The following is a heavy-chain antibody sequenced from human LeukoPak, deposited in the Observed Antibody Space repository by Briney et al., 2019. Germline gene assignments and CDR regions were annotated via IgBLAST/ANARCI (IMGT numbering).Heavy chain of an antibody. Sequence: GGSLRLSCAASGFIFDKHTMHWVRQAPGMGLEFVSAINSIGGAIFYASSVKGRFTISRDNSKNTLYLQMGSLRAEDTAVYYCARVGDGSSYDSWGQGTLLTVSS. CDR1: GFIFDKHT. J-gene: IGHJ5*01. CDR3: ARVGDGSSYDS. D-gene: IGHD5-24*01. CDR2: INSIGGAI. V-gene: IGHV3-64*01.